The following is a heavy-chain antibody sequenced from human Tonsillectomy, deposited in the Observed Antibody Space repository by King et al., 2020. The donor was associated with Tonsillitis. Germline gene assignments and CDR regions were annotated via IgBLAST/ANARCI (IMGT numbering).Heavy chain of an antibody. CDR1: GGSISSYY. CDR3: ARYYDSSGYFDY. V-gene: IGHV4-59*01. Sequence: QLQESGPGLVKPSETPSLTCTVSGGSISSYYWSWIRQPPGKGLEWIGYIYYSGSTNYNPSLKSRVTISVDTSKNQFSLKLSSVTAADTAVYYCARYYDSSGYFDYWGQGTLVTVSS. J-gene: IGHJ4*02. D-gene: IGHD3-22*01. CDR2: IYYSGST.